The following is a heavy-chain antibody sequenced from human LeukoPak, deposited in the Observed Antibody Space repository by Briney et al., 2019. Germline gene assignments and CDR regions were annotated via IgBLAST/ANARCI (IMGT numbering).Heavy chain of an antibody. CDR3: ARDDLDCSGASCYYDAFDI. J-gene: IGHJ3*02. Sequence: SETLSLTCTVSGGSVSSGSYYWSWIRQPPGKGLEWIGYIYYSGSTNYNPSLKSRVTISVDTSKNQFSLKLSSVTAADTAVYYCARDDLDCSGASCYYDAFDIWGQGTMVTVSS. V-gene: IGHV4-61*01. D-gene: IGHD2-15*01. CDR1: GGSVSSGSYY. CDR2: IYYSGST.